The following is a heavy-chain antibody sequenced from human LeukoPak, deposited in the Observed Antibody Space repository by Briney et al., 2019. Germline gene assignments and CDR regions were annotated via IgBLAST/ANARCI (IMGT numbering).Heavy chain of an antibody. J-gene: IGHJ4*02. CDR1: GGSISSSSYY. D-gene: IGHD3-22*01. Sequence: SETLSLTCTVSGGSISSSSYYWGWIRQPPGKGLEWIGSIYYSGSTYYNPSLKSRVTISVDTSKNRFSLKLSSVTAADTAVYYCARLDYDSSGYFCYWGQGTLVTVSS. CDR3: ARLDYDSSGYFCY. V-gene: IGHV4-39*01. CDR2: IYYSGST.